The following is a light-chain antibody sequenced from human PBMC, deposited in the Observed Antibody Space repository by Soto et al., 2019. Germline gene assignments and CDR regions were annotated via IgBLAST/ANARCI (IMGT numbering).Light chain of an antibody. CDR3: LQHNSWPRT. CDR1: QSVSTN. CDR2: GAS. J-gene: IGKJ1*01. Sequence: EIVMTQSPATLSVSPGERATLSCRASQSVSTNLAWYQQKPGQAPRLLIFGASTRATDVPARFSGSGSGTEFTLTISTLKSEDCALDYCLQHNSWPRTFGQGTRLEV. V-gene: IGKV3-15*01.